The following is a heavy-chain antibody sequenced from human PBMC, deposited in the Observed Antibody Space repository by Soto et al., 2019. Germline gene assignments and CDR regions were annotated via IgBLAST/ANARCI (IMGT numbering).Heavy chain of an antibody. CDR3: ARVGYGDYVYYYGMDV. CDR1: GGTFSSYA. CDR2: IIPIFGTA. V-gene: IGHV1-69*13. J-gene: IGHJ6*02. D-gene: IGHD4-17*01. Sequence: GASVKVSCKASGGTFSSYAISWVRQAPGQGLEWMGGIIPIFGTANYAQKFQGRVTITADESTSTAYMELSSLRSEDTAVYYCARVGYGDYVYYYGMDVWGQGTTVTVSS.